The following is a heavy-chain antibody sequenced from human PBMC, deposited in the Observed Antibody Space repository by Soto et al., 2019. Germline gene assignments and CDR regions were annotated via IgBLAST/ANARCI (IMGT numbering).Heavy chain of an antibody. CDR2: IDWDDDK. D-gene: IGHD1-26*01. CDR3: ARTIVGAPYYYYCMDV. V-gene: IGHV2-70*01. CDR1: GFSLSTSGMC. J-gene: IGHJ6*02. Sequence: YGPTMVNPTHTLTLTCAFSGFSLSTSGMCVSWIRQPPGKALEWLALIDWDDDKYYSTSLKTRLTISKDTSKNQVVLTMTNMDPVDTATYYCARTIVGAPYYYYCMDVWGQGTTVTVSS.